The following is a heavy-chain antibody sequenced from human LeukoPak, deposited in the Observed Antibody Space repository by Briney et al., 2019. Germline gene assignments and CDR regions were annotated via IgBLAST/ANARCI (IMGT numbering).Heavy chain of an antibody. CDR3: ARDRGEAAGLDH. V-gene: IGHV4-34*01. CDR2: ITHVGIL. Sequence: SETLSLTCAVSGGGSFTDYSWNWIRQSPGKGLEWVGEITHVGILNYNPSLKGRVAISVDTSKKQVSLKLDSMTAADTAMYYCARDRGEAAGLDHWGQGTLVTVSS. D-gene: IGHD6-13*01. CDR1: GGGSFTDYS. J-gene: IGHJ4*02.